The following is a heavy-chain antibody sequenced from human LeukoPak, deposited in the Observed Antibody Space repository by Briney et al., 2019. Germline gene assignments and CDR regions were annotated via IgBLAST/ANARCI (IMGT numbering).Heavy chain of an antibody. D-gene: IGHD4-11*01. CDR2: INPNSGDT. Sequence: ASVKVSCKASGYIFTDYYIHWVRQAPGQGLEWMGRINPNSGDTDSAQKFQGRVTMTRVTSITTVYMEMRRLTSDDTAVYYCARVAYGNNATPFDHWGQGTLVIVSS. CDR1: GYIFTDYY. CDR3: ARVAYGNNATPFDH. V-gene: IGHV1-2*06. J-gene: IGHJ4*02.